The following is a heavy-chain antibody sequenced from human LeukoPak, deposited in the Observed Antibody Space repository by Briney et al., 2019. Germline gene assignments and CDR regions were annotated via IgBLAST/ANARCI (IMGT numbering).Heavy chain of an antibody. CDR3: ARVGSGYEDYYYYYMDV. V-gene: IGHV1-18*01. CDR2: ISAYNGNT. J-gene: IGHJ6*03. D-gene: IGHD5-12*01. CDR1: GYTFTSYG. Sequence: ASVKVSRKASGYTFTSYGISWVRQAPGQGLEWMGWISAYNGNTNYAQKLQGRVTMTTDTSTSTAYMELRSLRSDDTAVYYCARVGSGYEDYYYYYMDVWGKGTTVTISS.